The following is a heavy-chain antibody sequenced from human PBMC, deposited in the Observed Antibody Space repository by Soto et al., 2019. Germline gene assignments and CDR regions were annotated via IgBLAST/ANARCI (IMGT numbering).Heavy chain of an antibody. CDR1: GGSISSGGYY. CDR2: IYYSGST. CDR3: ARVGVDYYDSSGYYGWFDP. J-gene: IGHJ5*02. D-gene: IGHD3-22*01. V-gene: IGHV4-31*03. Sequence: PSETLSLTCTVSGGSISSGGYYWSWIRQHPGKGLEWIGYIYYSGSTYYNPSLKSRVTISVDTSKNQFSLKLSSVTAADTAVYYCARVGVDYYDSSGYYGWFDPWGQGTLVTSPQ.